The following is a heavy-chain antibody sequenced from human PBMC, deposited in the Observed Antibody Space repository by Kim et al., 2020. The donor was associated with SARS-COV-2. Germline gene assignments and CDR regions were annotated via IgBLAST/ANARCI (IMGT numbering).Heavy chain of an antibody. CDR2: T. CDR3: AVKGGYGALVV. J-gene: IGHJ4*02. D-gene: IGHD5-12*01. Sequence: TRYSPSFQGQVTISADKSISTAYLQWSSLKASDTAMYYCAVKGGYGALVVWGQGTLVTVSS. V-gene: IGHV5-51*01.